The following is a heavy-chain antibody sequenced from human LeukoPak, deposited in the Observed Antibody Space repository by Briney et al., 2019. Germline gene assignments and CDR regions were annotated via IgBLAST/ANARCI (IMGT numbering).Heavy chain of an antibody. Sequence: GGSLRLSCAASGFTFSSYSMNWVRQAPGKGLEWVSSISSSSSYIYYADSVKGRFTISRDNAKNSLYLQMNSLGAEDTAVYYCASGIEAVAGTKTGFDYWGQGTLVTVSS. CDR2: ISSSSSYI. D-gene: IGHD6-19*01. V-gene: IGHV3-21*01. J-gene: IGHJ4*02. CDR3: ASGIEAVAGTKTGFDY. CDR1: GFTFSSYS.